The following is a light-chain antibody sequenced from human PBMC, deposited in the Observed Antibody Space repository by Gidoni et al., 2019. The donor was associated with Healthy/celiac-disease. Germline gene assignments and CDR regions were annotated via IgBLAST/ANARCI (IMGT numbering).Light chain of an antibody. CDR2: DAS. CDR3: QQRSNWPT. Sequence: EIVLTQSPATLSLSPGERATLPCRASQSVSSYLAWYQQKPGQAPRLLIYDASNRATGIPARFSGSGSGTDCTLTISSLEPEDFAVYYCQQRSNWPTFGGGTKVEIK. V-gene: IGKV3-11*01. CDR1: QSVSSY. J-gene: IGKJ4*01.